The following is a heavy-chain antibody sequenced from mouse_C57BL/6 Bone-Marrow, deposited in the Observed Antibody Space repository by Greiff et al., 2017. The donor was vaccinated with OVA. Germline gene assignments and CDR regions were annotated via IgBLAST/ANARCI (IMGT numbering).Heavy chain of an antibody. CDR3: ARYDYGGFAY. D-gene: IGHD1-1*01. CDR1: GFTFSDYG. Sequence: DVKLVESGGGLVQPGGSLKLSCAASGFTFSDYGMAWVRQAPRKGLEWVAFISNLAYSIYYADHVTGRFTISRENAKNTLYLEMSSLWSEDTAMYYDARYDYGGFAYWGQGTLVTVSA. J-gene: IGHJ3*01. V-gene: IGHV5-15*01. CDR2: ISNLAYSI.